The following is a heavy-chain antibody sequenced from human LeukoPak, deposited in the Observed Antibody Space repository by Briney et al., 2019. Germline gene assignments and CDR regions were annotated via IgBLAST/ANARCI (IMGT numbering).Heavy chain of an antibody. CDR3: ARDGGRNDFWSGSDHFDY. CDR1: GYTFTSYA. D-gene: IGHD3-3*01. CDR2: INAGNGNT. V-gene: IGHV1-3*03. Sequence: ASVTVSCKASGYTFTSYAMHWVRQAPGQRLEWMGWINAGNGNTKYSQEFQGRVTITRDASASTAYMELSSLRSEDMAVYYCARDGGRNDFWSGSDHFDYWGQGTLVTVSS. J-gene: IGHJ4*02.